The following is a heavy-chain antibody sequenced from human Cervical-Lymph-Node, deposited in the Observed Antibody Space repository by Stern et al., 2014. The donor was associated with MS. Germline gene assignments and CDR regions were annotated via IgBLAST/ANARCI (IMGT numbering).Heavy chain of an antibody. D-gene: IGHD3-22*01. CDR2: ISYDGSNA. V-gene: IGHV3-30*18. CDR1: GFSFSSDG. Sequence: VQLVESGGIVVQPGRSLRLSCVASGFSFSSDGMHWVRQAPGKGLEWVAVISYDGSNAYYADSVKGRFTISRDNSKNTLYLQLNSLRAEDTAVYFCAKDRGMIVVVTYSLDSWGQGTLVTVSS. J-gene: IGHJ4*02. CDR3: AKDRGMIVVVTYSLDS.